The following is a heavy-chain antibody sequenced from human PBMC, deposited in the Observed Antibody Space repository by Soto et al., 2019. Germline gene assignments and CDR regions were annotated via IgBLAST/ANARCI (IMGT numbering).Heavy chain of an antibody. D-gene: IGHD4-17*01. V-gene: IGHV1-8*01. J-gene: IGHJ4*02. CDR2: MNPNSGNT. Sequence: ASVKVSCKASRYTFTSYDINWVRQATGQGLEWMGWMNPNSGNTGYAQKFQGRVTMTRNTSISTAYMELSSLRSEDTAVYYCARLLVTTPFVGFEYWGQGTMVTVSS. CDR3: ARLLVTTPFVGFEY. CDR1: RYTFTSYD.